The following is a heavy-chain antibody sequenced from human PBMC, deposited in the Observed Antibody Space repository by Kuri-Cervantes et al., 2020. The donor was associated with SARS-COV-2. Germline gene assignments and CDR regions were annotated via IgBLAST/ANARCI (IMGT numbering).Heavy chain of an antibody. V-gene: IGHV7-4-1*01. J-gene: IGHJ5*02. CDR3: AREWRENWFDP. D-gene: IGHD1-26*01. CDR2: INTNTGNP. CDR1: GYTFASYA. Sequence: ASVKVSCKASGYTFASYAMNWVRQAPGQGLEWMGWINTNTGNPTYVQGFTGRFVFSLDTSVSTAYLQICSLKAEDTAVYYCAREWRENWFDPWGQGTLVTVSS.